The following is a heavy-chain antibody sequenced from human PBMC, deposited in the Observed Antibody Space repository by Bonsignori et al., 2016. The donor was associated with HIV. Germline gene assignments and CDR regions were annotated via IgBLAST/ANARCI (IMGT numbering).Heavy chain of an antibody. Sequence: GGSLRLSCAASGFTFRSYTMVWVRQAPGKGLEWVSSISSSGTYIHYADSVEGRFTISRDNARTSLFLQMNSLRAEDTAVYYCARETPGSSSWYSFPAYYFDYWGQGTLVTVSS. V-gene: IGHV3-21*01. D-gene: IGHD6-13*01. CDR2: ISSSGTYI. CDR1: GFTFRSYT. CDR3: ARETPGSSSWYSFPAYYFDY. J-gene: IGHJ4*02.